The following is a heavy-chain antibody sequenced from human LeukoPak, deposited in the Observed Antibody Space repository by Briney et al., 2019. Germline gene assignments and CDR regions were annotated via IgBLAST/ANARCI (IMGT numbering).Heavy chain of an antibody. J-gene: IGHJ4*02. Sequence: GGSLRLSCAASGFTFSDYYMSWIRQAPGKGLEWVSYISSSGSTIYYADSVKGRFTISRDNAKNSLYLQMNSLRAEDTAVYYCAKDGRVNWLLRPYWDYWGQGTLVTVSS. V-gene: IGHV3-11*01. CDR3: AKDGRVNWLLRPYWDY. CDR2: ISSSGSTI. D-gene: IGHD3-9*01. CDR1: GFTFSDYY.